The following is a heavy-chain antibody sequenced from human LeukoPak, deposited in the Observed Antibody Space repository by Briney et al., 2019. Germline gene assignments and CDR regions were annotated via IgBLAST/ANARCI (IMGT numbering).Heavy chain of an antibody. D-gene: IGHD5-18*01. Sequence: GGSLRLSCAASGFTFSSYALTWVRQAPGKGLGWVSALRGGGADTYHADSVKGRFTIFRDSSKNTLYLQMNSLRAEDTAVYYCAKEGYQYWYFDLWGRGTLVTVSS. V-gene: IGHV3-23*01. CDR2: LRGGGADT. J-gene: IGHJ2*01. CDR1: GFTFSSYA. CDR3: AKEGYQYWYFDL.